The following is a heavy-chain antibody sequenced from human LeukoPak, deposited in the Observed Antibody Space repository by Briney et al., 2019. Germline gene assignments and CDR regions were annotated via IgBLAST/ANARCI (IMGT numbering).Heavy chain of an antibody. J-gene: IGHJ6*02. D-gene: IGHD2-15*01. Sequence: GGSLRLSCAASGFIFSTYGMIWVRQAPGKGLEWVAGIGGSGESTFYPDSVQGRFTISRDNSKNTLYLQVNSLRAEDTAAYYCAKTSLGHHPSYSTMDVWGQGTTVTVSS. V-gene: IGHV3-23*01. CDR3: AKTSLGHHPSYSTMDV. CDR2: IGGSGEST. CDR1: GFIFSTYG.